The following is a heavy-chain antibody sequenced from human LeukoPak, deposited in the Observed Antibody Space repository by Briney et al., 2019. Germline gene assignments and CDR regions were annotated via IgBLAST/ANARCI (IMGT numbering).Heavy chain of an antibody. Sequence: ASVKVSCKASGYTFTGYYMHWVRQAPGQGLEWMGWINPNSGGTNYAQKFQGRVTMTRDTSISTAYMELSRLRSDDTAVYYCASLYDSSGFNWFDPWGQGTLVTVSS. D-gene: IGHD3-22*01. CDR2: INPNSGGT. CDR1: GYTFTGYY. V-gene: IGHV1-2*02. CDR3: ASLYDSSGFNWFDP. J-gene: IGHJ5*02.